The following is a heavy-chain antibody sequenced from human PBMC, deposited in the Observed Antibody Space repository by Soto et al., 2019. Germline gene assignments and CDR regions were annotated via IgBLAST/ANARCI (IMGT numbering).Heavy chain of an antibody. J-gene: IGHJ5*02. V-gene: IGHV1-18*01. D-gene: IGHD3-3*01. CDR1: GYTFTSYG. CDR2: ISAYNGNT. CDR3: ARVPSPIFGVVINNWFDP. Sequence: ASVKVSCKASGYTFTSYGISWVRQAPGQGLEWMGWISAYNGNTNYAQKLQGRVTMTTDTSTSTAYMELRSLRSVDTAVYYCARVPSPIFGVVINNWFDPWGQGTLVTVSS.